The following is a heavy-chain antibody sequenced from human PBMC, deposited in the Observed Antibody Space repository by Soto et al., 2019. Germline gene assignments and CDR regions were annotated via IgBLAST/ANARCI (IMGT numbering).Heavy chain of an antibody. CDR2: ISYSGST. Sequence: PSETLSLTCTVSGDSISSYYWSWIRQPPGKGLEWIGFISYSGSTYYSTSLESRVTISVDASKSQFSLNLSFVTAADTSVYYCATMGTPATGLYFFDYWGQGTLVTVSS. CDR3: ATMGTPATGLYFFDY. CDR1: GDSISSYY. J-gene: IGHJ4*02. D-gene: IGHD2-15*01. V-gene: IGHV4-59*06.